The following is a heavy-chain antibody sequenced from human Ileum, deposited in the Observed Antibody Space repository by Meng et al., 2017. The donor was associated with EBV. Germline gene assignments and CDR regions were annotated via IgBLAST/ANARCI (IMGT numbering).Heavy chain of an antibody. CDR2: ISCYNGDT. D-gene: IGHD1-14*01. CDR1: GYTFTHHG. Sequence: QLQLTQSGAELKKPXAPVRVSCQASGYTFTHHGISWIRQAPGQGLEWMGWISCYNGDTNYAQKFQGKVTMTTDTSTSTAYMDLRSLRSDDTAVYYCARDSSPPHPHPGWFDPWGQGTLVNVSS. J-gene: IGHJ5*02. CDR3: ARDSSPPHPHPGWFDP. V-gene: IGHV1-18*01.